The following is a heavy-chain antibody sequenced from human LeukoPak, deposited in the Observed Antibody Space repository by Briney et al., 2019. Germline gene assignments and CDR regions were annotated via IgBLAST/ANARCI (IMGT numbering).Heavy chain of an antibody. V-gene: IGHV4-39*01. CDR1: GGSISSSSYY. Sequence: SATLSLTCTVSGGSISSSSYYWGWIRQPPGKGLEWIGSIYYSGSTYYNPSLKSRVTISVDTSKNQFSLKLSSVTAADTAVYYCATRSYTIFGEYYFDYWGQGTLVTVSS. J-gene: IGHJ4*02. CDR3: ATRSYTIFGEYYFDY. CDR2: IYYSGST. D-gene: IGHD3-3*01.